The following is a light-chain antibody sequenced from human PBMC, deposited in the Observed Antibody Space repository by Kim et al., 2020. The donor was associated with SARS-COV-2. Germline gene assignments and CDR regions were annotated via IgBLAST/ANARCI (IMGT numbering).Light chain of an antibody. CDR3: QSYDNSLSARV. CDR2: RNS. Sequence: QMITLAGSGSSSNSGAGYDVHWYQQLPGTAPKLLIYRNSNRPSGVPDRFSGSKSGTSASLAITGLQSEDEADYYCQSYDNSLSARVFGGGTQLTVL. CDR1: SSNSGAGYD. J-gene: IGLJ3*02. V-gene: IGLV1-40*01.